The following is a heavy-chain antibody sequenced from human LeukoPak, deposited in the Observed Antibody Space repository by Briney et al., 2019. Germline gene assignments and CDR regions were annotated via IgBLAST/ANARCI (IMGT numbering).Heavy chain of an antibody. CDR3: ARNRYYYGSGNYGVPNWFDP. J-gene: IGHJ5*02. CDR1: GGSISSNSYY. V-gene: IGHV4-39*01. Sequence: SETLSLTCTVSGGSISSNSYYWGWIRQPPGKGLKWIGSIYYSGSTYYNPSLKSRVTISVDTSKNPFSLKLNSVTAADTAVYYCARNRYYYGSGNYGVPNWFDPWGQGALVTVSS. D-gene: IGHD3-10*01. CDR2: IYYSGST.